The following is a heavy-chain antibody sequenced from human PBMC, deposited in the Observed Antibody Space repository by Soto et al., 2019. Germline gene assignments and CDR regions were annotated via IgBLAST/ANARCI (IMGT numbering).Heavy chain of an antibody. Sequence: QAQLVQSGSEVQKPGSSVKVSCKVSGGSFKNYAISWVRQAPGQGLEWVGGILPVFDELHYAPKLQGRVTITADEATSTAHLELGSLTSDDTAVYFCARASDTSGYYYWGQGTLVTVSS. CDR1: GGSFKNYA. J-gene: IGHJ4*02. V-gene: IGHV1-69*01. D-gene: IGHD5-12*01. CDR3: ARASDTSGYYY. CDR2: ILPVFDEL.